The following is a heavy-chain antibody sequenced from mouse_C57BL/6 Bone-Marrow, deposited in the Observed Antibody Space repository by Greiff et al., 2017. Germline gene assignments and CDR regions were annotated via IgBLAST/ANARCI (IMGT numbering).Heavy chain of an antibody. D-gene: IGHD1-1*01. CDR2: IHPNSGST. CDR3: ARESSPAFDV. J-gene: IGHJ1*03. Sequence: QVQLQPPGAELVKPGASVKLSCKASGYTFTSYWMHWVKQRPGQGLEWIGMIHPNSGSTNYNEKFKSKATLTVDKSSSTAYGQLSSLTSEDSAVYYCARESSPAFDVWGTGTTVTVSS. CDR1: GYTFTSYW. V-gene: IGHV1-64*01.